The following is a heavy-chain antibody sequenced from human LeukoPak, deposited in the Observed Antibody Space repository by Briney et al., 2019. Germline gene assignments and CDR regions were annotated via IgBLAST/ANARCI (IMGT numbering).Heavy chain of an antibody. Sequence: PGGSLRPSCAASGLTVSSNYMSWVRQAPGKGLEWVSVIYSGGNAYYADSVKGRFTISRDNSKNTVYLQMNSLRAEDTAVYYCASGSRILDYWGQGTLVTVSS. CDR2: IYSGGNA. D-gene: IGHD1-26*01. J-gene: IGHJ4*02. CDR3: ASGSRILDY. CDR1: GLTVSSNY. V-gene: IGHV3-53*01.